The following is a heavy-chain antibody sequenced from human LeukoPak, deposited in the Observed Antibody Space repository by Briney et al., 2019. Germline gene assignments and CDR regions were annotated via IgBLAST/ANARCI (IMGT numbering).Heavy chain of an antibody. CDR3: ARDNYDILTGYPYYFDY. CDR1: GGSISSGDYY. D-gene: IGHD3-9*01. J-gene: IGHJ4*02. CDR2: IYYSGST. V-gene: IGHV4-30-4*08. Sequence: SETLSLTCTVSGGSISSGDYYWGWIRQPPGKGLEWIGYIYYSGSTYYNPSLKSRVTISVDTSKNQFSLKLSSVTAADTAVYYCARDNYDILTGYPYYFDYWGQGTLVTVSS.